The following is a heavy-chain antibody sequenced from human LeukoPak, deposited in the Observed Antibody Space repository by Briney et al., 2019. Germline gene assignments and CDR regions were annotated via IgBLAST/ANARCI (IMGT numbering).Heavy chain of an antibody. D-gene: IGHD6-13*01. J-gene: IGHJ4*02. Sequence: LTGGSLRLSCAASGFTFSSYWMHWVRQAPGKGLVWVSRINSDGSSTSYADSVKGRSTISRDNAKNTLYLQMNSLRAEDTAVYYCARARYSSSWSDYWAREPWSPSPQ. CDR2: INSDGSST. V-gene: IGHV3-74*01. CDR1: GFTFSSYW. CDR3: ARARYSSSWSDY.